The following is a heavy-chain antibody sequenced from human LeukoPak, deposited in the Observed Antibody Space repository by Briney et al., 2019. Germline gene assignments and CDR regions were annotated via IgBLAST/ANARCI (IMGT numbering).Heavy chain of an antibody. J-gene: IGHJ5*02. CDR3: AKLPTGYPNWFDP. CDR1: GFTFSSSV. CDR2: IGGSGDKT. D-gene: IGHD3-9*01. Sequence: PGGSLRLSCAASGFTFSSSVMGWVRQAPGKGLEWVSSIGGSGDKTYYADSVTGRFTISRDNSKSTLYLQMNSLRAEDTALYYCAKLPTGYPNWFDPWGQGTLVTVSS. V-gene: IGHV3-23*01.